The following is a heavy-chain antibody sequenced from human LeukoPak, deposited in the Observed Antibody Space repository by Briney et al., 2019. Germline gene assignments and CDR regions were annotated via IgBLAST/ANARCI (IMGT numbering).Heavy chain of an antibody. CDR3: TIFMTTVVTGFDY. CDR1: GFTFSNAW. J-gene: IGHJ4*02. Sequence: GGSLRLSCAASGFTFSNAWMSWVRQAPGKGLEWVGRIKSKTDGGTTDYAAPVKGRFTISRDDSKNTLYLQMNSLKTEDTAVYYCTIFMTTVVTGFDYWGQGTLVTVSS. V-gene: IGHV3-15*01. CDR2: IKSKTDGGTT. D-gene: IGHD4-23*01.